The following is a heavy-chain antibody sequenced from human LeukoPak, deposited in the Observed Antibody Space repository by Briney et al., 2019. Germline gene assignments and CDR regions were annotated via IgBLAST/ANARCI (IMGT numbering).Heavy chain of an antibody. Sequence: GGSLRLSCAASGFTFSSYGMHWVRQAPGKGLEWVALIRYDGSNKYYADSVKGRFTISRDNSKNTLYLQMNSLRAEDTAVYYCAKPYYYDSSGYYTRDYWGQGTLVTVSS. D-gene: IGHD3-22*01. V-gene: IGHV3-30*02. J-gene: IGHJ4*02. CDR3: AKPYYYDSSGYYTRDY. CDR1: GFTFSSYG. CDR2: IRYDGSNK.